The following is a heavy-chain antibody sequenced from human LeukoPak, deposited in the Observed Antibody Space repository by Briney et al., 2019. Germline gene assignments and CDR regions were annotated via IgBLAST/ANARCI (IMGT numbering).Heavy chain of an antibody. CDR2: INRSGST. D-gene: IGHD2-2*01. Sequence: SETLSLTCAVYGGSFSGYYWSWIRQPPGKGLEWIGEINRSGSTNYNPSLKSRVTISVDTSKNQFSLKLSSVTAADTAVYYCARGRFNVEYQNYYYYYGMDVWGQGTTVTVSS. J-gene: IGHJ6*02. V-gene: IGHV4-34*01. CDR3: ARGRFNVEYQNYYYYYGMDV. CDR1: GGSFSGYY.